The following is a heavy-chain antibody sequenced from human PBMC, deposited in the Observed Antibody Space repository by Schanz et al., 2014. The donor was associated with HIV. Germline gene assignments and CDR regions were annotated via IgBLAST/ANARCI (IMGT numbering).Heavy chain of an antibody. CDR3: ARAPYTSGWFGVDY. J-gene: IGHJ4*02. V-gene: IGHV1-46*01. CDR1: GYIFSDHF. CDR2: INPLEDKT. D-gene: IGHD3-10*01. Sequence: LLQSGAEVRKPGASVTVSCKASGYIFSDHFIHWVRQAPGQGLERMALINPLEDKTSHAQKVQGRLTVTRDTPTATVFMQLNNLRSEDTAVYYCARAPYTSGWFGVDYWGQGTLVTVAS.